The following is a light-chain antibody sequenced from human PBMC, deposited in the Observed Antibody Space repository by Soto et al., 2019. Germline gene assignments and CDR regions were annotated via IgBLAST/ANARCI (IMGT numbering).Light chain of an antibody. CDR2: EVS. CDR3: SSYTSSSTRV. Sequence: QSALTQPASVSGSPGQSITISCTGSSSDVGAYHFVSWYQQHPGKAPKLMIYEVSNRPSGVSNRFSGSKSGNTASLTISGLQAEDEADYYCSSYTSSSTRVFGGGTKLTVL. CDR1: SSDVGAYHF. V-gene: IGLV2-14*01. J-gene: IGLJ3*02.